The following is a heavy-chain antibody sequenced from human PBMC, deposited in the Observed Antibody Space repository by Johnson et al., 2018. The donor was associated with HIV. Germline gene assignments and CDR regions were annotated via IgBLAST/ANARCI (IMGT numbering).Heavy chain of an antibody. Sequence: VQLVESGGGVVQPGKSLRLSCAASGFTFSSYGMHWVRQAPGKGLEWVAVISYDGSNKYYADSVKGRFTISRDDSKNTLYLQMNSLRAEDTAVYYCAKPAAAARDAFDICGQGTMVTVSS. CDR3: AKPAAAARDAFDI. V-gene: IGHV3-33*05. CDR1: GFTFSSYG. CDR2: ISYDGSNK. J-gene: IGHJ3*02. D-gene: IGHD6-13*01.